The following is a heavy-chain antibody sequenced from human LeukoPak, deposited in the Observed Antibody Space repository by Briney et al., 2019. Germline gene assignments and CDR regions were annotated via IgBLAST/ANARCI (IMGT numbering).Heavy chain of an antibody. CDR2: IYHSGST. CDR1: VGSISSSNW. CDR3: ASSHGSGSSLDY. V-gene: IGHV4-4*02. Sequence: SETLSLTCAVSVGSISSSNWWSWVRQPPGKGLDWIGEIYHSGSTNYNPSLKRRVAMSVDKSKNQLSVKLSSVTAADTAVYYCASSHGSGSSLDYWGQGALVTVSS. J-gene: IGHJ4*02. D-gene: IGHD3-10*01.